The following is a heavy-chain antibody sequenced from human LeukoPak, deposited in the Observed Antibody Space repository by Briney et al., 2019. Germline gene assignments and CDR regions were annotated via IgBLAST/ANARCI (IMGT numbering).Heavy chain of an antibody. CDR3: ARVAYYYDSAGLYLNYFYGMDV. V-gene: IGHV1-8*01. Sequence: ASVKVSCKASGYTFTSYDINWVRQATGQGLEWLGWMNPSSGNTGYAQKFQGRVTMTRDTSISTAYMELSCLRSEDTAVYYCARVAYYYDSAGLYLNYFYGMDVWGQGTTVTVSS. CDR1: GYTFTSYD. J-gene: IGHJ6*02. CDR2: MNPSSGNT. D-gene: IGHD3-22*01.